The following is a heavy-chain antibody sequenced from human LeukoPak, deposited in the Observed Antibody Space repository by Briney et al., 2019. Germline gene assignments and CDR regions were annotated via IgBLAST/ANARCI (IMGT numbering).Heavy chain of an antibody. CDR2: ITGRGEST. D-gene: IGHD6-25*01. CDR1: GFTFSSYG. CDR3: AKDRRLASFDY. J-gene: IGHJ4*02. Sequence: GGVLRLSCAASGFTFSSYGMNWVRQAPGKGLEWVSGITGRGESTYYADSVKGRFTISRDNSKNTLYLQMNSLRAGDTAIYYCAKDRRLASFDYGGQGTLVTVSS. V-gene: IGHV3-23*01.